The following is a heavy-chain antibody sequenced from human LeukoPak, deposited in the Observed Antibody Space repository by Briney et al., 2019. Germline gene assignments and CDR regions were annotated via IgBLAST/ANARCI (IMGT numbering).Heavy chain of an antibody. CDR3: AREGYCGGDCYFNYFDY. V-gene: IGHV3-30-3*01. J-gene: IGHJ4*02. D-gene: IGHD2-21*02. CDR2: ISYDGSNK. CDR1: GFTFSSYA. Sequence: QPGRSLRLSCAASGFTFSSYAMHWVRQAPGKGLEWVAVISYDGSNKYYADSVKGRFTISRDNSKNTLYLQMNSLRAEDTAVYYCAREGYCGGDCYFNYFDYWGQGTLVTVSS.